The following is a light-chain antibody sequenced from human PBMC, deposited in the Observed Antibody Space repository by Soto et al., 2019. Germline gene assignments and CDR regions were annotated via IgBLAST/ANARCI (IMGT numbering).Light chain of an antibody. Sequence: DIQMTQSPSSLSASVGDRVTITCRAGQTISSYLNWYQQKPGRAPKLLIYAASSLQSGVPSRFSGSGSGTDFTLTISSLQPEDFATYYCQRSYSTPVGTFGQGTKLEIK. CDR3: QRSYSTPVGT. CDR1: QTISSY. V-gene: IGKV1-39*01. CDR2: AAS. J-gene: IGKJ2*02.